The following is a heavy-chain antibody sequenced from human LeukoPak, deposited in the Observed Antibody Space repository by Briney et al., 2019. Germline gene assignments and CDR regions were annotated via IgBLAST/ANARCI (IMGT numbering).Heavy chain of an antibody. CDR3: ARPSMEGYYFDY. CDR1: GFTFSSYS. V-gene: IGHV3-21*01. Sequence: GGSLRLCCAASGFTFSSYSMNWVRQAPGKGLEWVSSISSSSSYIYYADSVKGRFTISRDNAKNSLYLHMNTLRAEDTAVYYCARPSMEGYYFDYWGQGTLVTVSS. J-gene: IGHJ4*02. CDR2: ISSSSSYI. D-gene: IGHD2/OR15-2a*01.